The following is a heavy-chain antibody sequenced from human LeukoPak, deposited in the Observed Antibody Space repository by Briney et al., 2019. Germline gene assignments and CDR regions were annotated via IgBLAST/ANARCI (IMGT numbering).Heavy chain of an antibody. D-gene: IGHD3-10*01. CDR1: GFTFSAYA. CDR3: AKAVTMVRGLIYYGVGV. Sequence: PGGSLRLSCAASGFTFSAYAMSWVRQAPGKGLEWVSVITGSGTNTYYADSVKGRFAVSRDNSKNTLYLQMNRLRAEDTAVYYCAKAVTMVRGLIYYGVGVWGKGTTVTVSS. CDR2: ITGSGTNT. V-gene: IGHV3-23*01. J-gene: IGHJ6*04.